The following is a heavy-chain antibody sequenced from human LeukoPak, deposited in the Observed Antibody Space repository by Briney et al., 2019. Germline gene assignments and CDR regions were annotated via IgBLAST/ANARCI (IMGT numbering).Heavy chain of an antibody. D-gene: IGHD3-22*01. CDR2: NPNRGNT. Sequence: NPNRGNTFYPQKFQGRVTMTTNTSKSTAYMELSRLRSEDTAVYYCAREPTDYDSSGKYDYWGQGTLVTVSS. J-gene: IGHJ4*02. V-gene: IGHV1-8*01. CDR3: AREPTDYDSSGKYDY.